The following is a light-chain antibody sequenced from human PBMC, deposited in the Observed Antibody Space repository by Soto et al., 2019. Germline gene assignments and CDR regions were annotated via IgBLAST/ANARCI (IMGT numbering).Light chain of an antibody. Sequence: EIVLVQSPGTLSLSPGERATLSCRASQSVSNNYLAWYQQKPGQAPRLLIYGASCRATGVPDRFSGSGTGTDFSLTITRLEPEDFAVYYCQQYGVSPLMFTFGQGTKVGVK. V-gene: IGKV3-20*01. CDR3: QQYGVSPLMFT. J-gene: IGKJ2*01. CDR1: QSVSNNY. CDR2: GAS.